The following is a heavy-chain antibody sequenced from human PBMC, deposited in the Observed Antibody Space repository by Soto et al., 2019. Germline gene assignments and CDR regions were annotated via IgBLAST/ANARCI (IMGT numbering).Heavy chain of an antibody. CDR1: GYTFTSYG. Sequence: QVKLVQSGAEVKKPGASVTVSCKDSGYTFTSYGISWVRQAPGQGLEWMGWISAYNGNTKYAQKLQGRVTMTTDTPTSTAYMDLRRLRSYDTAVYYWAREVTTFDYWGQGTLVTVSS. CDR3: AREVTTFDY. J-gene: IGHJ4*02. CDR2: ISAYNGNT. V-gene: IGHV1-18*01. D-gene: IGHD3-3*01.